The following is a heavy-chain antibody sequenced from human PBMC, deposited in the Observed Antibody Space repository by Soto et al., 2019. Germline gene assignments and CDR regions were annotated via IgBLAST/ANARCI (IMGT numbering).Heavy chain of an antibody. CDR3: ARDKGYCSGGSCPYFDY. J-gene: IGHJ4*02. D-gene: IGHD2-15*01. Sequence: PGGSLRLSCAASGFTFSSYAMHWVRQAPGKGLEWVAVISYDGSNKYYADSVKGRFTISRDNSKNTLYLQMNSLRAEDTAVYYCARDKGYCSGGSCPYFDYWGQGTLVTVS. CDR1: GFTFSSYA. V-gene: IGHV3-30-3*01. CDR2: ISYDGSNK.